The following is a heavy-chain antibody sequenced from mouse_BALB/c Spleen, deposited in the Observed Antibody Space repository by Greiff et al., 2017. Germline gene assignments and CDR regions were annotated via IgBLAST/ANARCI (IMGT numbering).Heavy chain of an antibody. V-gene: IGHV5-6-5*01. CDR3: ARGYYYGSSPWYFDV. D-gene: IGHD1-1*01. Sequence: EVMLVESGGGLVKPGGSLKLSCAASGFTFSSYAMSWVRQTPEKRLEWVASISSGGSTYYPDSVKGRFTISRDNARNILYLQMSSLRSEDTAMYYCARGYYYGSSPWYFDVWGAGTTVTVSS. CDR2: ISSGGST. J-gene: IGHJ1*01. CDR1: GFTFSSYA.